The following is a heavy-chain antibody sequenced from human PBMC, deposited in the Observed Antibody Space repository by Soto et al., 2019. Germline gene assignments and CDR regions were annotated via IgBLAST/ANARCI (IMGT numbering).Heavy chain of an antibody. D-gene: IGHD3-3*01. CDR2: IYYSGST. CDR3: ARHRITIFGVVTAPFDP. CDR1: GGSISSYY. Sequence: SETLSLTCTVSGGSISSYYWSWIRQPPGKGLEWIGYIYYSGSTNYNPSLKSRVTISVDTSKNQFSLKLSSVTAADTAVYYCARHRITIFGVVTAPFDPWGQGTRVTVAS. J-gene: IGHJ5*02. V-gene: IGHV4-59*08.